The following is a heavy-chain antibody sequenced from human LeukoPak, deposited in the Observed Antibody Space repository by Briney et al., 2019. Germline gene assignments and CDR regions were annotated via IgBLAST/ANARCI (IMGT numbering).Heavy chain of an antibody. V-gene: IGHV4-39*01. CDR3: ARQILDTAMVTTSYYFDY. D-gene: IGHD5-18*01. J-gene: IGHJ4*02. Sequence: SETLSLTRTVSGGSISSSSYYWGWIRQPPGKGLEWIGSIYYSGSTYYNPSLKSRVTISVDTSKNQFSLKLSSVTAADTAVYYCARQILDTAMVTTSYYFDYWGQGTLVTVPS. CDR1: GGSISSSSYY. CDR2: IYYSGST.